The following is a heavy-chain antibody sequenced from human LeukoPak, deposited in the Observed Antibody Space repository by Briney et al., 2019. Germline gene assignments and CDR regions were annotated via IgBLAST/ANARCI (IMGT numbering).Heavy chain of an antibody. J-gene: IGHJ6*03. Sequence: SVKVSCKASGGTFSSYAISWVRQAPGQGLEWMGGIIPIFGTANYAQKFQGRVTITTDESTSTAYMELSSLRSEDTAVYYCARSGPPSFRITMKNYYYMDVWGKGTTVTVSS. CDR1: GGTFSSYA. CDR2: IIPIFGTA. V-gene: IGHV1-69*05. CDR3: ARSGPPSFRITMKNYYYMDV. D-gene: IGHD3-22*01.